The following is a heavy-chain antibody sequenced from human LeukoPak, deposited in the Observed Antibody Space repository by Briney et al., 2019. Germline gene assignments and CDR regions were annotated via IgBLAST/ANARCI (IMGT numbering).Heavy chain of an antibody. D-gene: IGHD3-16*01. CDR2: IKSKPDGGTT. V-gene: IGHV3-15*01. CDR3: TTENWGRGDY. CDR1: GFAFNYAW. Sequence: PGGSLXLSCAASGFAFNYAWVSWVRQAPGKGLEWIGRIKSKPDGGTTDYAAPVKGRFTISRDDSKNTLYLQMNTLQIDDTAVYYXTTENWGRGDYWGQGTLVTVSS. J-gene: IGHJ4*02.